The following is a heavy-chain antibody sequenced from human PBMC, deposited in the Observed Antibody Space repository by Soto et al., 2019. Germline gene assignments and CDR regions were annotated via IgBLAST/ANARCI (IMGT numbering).Heavy chain of an antibody. Sequence: QLQLQESGPGLVKPSETLSLTCTVSGGSISSSSYYWGWIRQPPGKGLEWIGSIYYSGSTYYNPSLKSRVTISVDTSKNQFSLKLSAVTAADTAVYYCARHSTISSYYYYGMDVWGQGTTVTVSS. CDR1: GGSISSSSYY. V-gene: IGHV4-39*01. J-gene: IGHJ6*02. CDR3: ARHSTISSYYYYGMDV. CDR2: IYYSGST. D-gene: IGHD3-3*01.